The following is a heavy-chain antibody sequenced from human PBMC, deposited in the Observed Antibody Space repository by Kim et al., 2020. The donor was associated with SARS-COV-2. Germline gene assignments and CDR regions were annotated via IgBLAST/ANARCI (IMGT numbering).Heavy chain of an antibody. V-gene: IGHV3-13*04. Sequence: GGSLRLSCAASGFIFGGHDMHWVRQGTGKGLEWVSAIGTAGETFYEESVKGRFIISRENGKNSLYLKMDSLRAGDTAVYYCARGNDLWLGVDGWGQGTTVTASS. CDR2: IGTAGET. CDR3: ARGNDLWLGVDG. J-gene: IGHJ6*02. CDR1: GFIFGGHD. D-gene: IGHD3-10*01.